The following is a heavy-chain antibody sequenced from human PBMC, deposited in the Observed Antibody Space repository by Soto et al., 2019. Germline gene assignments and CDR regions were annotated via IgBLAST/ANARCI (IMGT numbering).Heavy chain of an antibody. Sequence: QVQLVQSGAEVKKPGSSVKVSCKASGGTFSSYAISWVRQAPGQGLEWMGGIIPIFGTANYAQKFQGRVTITADKSTSTAYRELSSLRSEDTAVYYCARLNVAAAVLKGWFDPWCQGTLVTVSS. CDR3: ARLNVAAAVLKGWFDP. CDR2: IIPIFGTA. CDR1: GGTFSSYA. V-gene: IGHV1-69*06. D-gene: IGHD6-13*01. J-gene: IGHJ5*02.